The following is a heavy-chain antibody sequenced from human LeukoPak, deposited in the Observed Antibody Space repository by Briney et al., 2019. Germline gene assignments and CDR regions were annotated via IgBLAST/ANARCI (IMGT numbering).Heavy chain of an antibody. CDR1: GFTFSSYS. Sequence: GGSLRPSCAASGFTFSSYSMNWVRQAPGKGLEWVSAISGSGGSTYYADSVKGRFTISRDNSKNTLYLQMNSLRAEDTAVYYCAKGGYYDSSGYLRKGAFDIWGQGTMVTVSS. D-gene: IGHD3-22*01. CDR3: AKGGYYDSSGYLRKGAFDI. CDR2: ISGSGGST. V-gene: IGHV3-23*01. J-gene: IGHJ3*02.